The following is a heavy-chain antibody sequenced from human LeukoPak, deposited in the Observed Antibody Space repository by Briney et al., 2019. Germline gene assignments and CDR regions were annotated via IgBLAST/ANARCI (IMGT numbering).Heavy chain of an antibody. V-gene: IGHV3-23*01. CDR3: AKGSGSYGQDLYY. CDR2: ISGSGGST. Sequence: GGSLRLSCAASGFTFSSYSMNWVRQAPGKGLEWVSAISGSGGSTYYADSVKGRFTISRDNSKNTLYLQMNSLRAEDTAVYYCAKGSGSYGQDLYYWGQGTLVTVSS. J-gene: IGHJ4*02. D-gene: IGHD3-3*01. CDR1: GFTFSSYS.